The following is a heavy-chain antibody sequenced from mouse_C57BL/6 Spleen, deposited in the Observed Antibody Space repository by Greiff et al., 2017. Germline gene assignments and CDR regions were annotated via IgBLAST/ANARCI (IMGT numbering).Heavy chain of an antibody. Sequence: QVHVKQPGAELVKPGASVKLSCKASGYTFTSYWMHWVKQRPGRGLEWIGRIDPNSGGTKYNEKFKSKATLTVDKPSSTAYMQLSSLTSEDSAVYYCAGGYDDGYYAMDYWGQGTSVTVSS. CDR2: IDPNSGGT. J-gene: IGHJ4*01. V-gene: IGHV1-72*01. CDR3: AGGYDDGYYAMDY. D-gene: IGHD2-2*01. CDR1: GYTFTSYW.